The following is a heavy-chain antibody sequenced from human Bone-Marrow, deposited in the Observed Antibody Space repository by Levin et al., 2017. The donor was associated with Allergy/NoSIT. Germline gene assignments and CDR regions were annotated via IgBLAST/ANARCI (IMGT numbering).Heavy chain of an antibody. CDR1: GGSISSGGYS. CDR3: ARGDILTGRGAFDI. D-gene: IGHD3-9*01. Sequence: SQTLSLTCAVSGGSISSGGYSWSWIRQPPGKGLEWIGYIYHSGSTYYNPSLKSRVTISVDRSKNQFSLKLSSVTAADTAVYYCARGDILTGRGAFDIWGQGTMVTVSS. J-gene: IGHJ3*02. CDR2: IYHSGST. V-gene: IGHV4-30-2*01.